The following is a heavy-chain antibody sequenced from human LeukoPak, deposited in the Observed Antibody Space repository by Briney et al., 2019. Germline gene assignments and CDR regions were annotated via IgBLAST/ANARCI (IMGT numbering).Heavy chain of an antibody. CDR1: GFTFSSFA. V-gene: IGHV3-30*04. Sequence: PGGSLRLSCAASGFTFSSFAMHWVRQAPGKGLEWVAFISYDGSNKYYADSVKGRFTISRDNSKNTLYLQMNSLRAEDTAVYYCARERERFLNLWGQGTLVTVSS. CDR2: ISYDGSNK. J-gene: IGHJ5*02. CDR3: ARERERFLNL. D-gene: IGHD3-3*01.